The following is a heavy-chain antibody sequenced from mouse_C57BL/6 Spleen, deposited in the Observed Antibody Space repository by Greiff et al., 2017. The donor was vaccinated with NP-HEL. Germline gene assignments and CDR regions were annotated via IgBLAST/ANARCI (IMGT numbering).Heavy chain of an antibody. D-gene: IGHD2-5*01. CDR1: GYSITSGYY. CDR2: ISYDGSN. J-gene: IGHJ3*01. Sequence: DVKLQESGPGLVKPSQSLSLTCSVTGYSITSGYYWNWIRQFPGNKLEWMGYISYDGSNNYNPSLKNRISITRDTSKNQFFLKLNSVTTEDTATYYCARDLYYSNYNWFAYWGQGTLVTVSA. V-gene: IGHV3-6*01. CDR3: ARDLYYSNYNWFAY.